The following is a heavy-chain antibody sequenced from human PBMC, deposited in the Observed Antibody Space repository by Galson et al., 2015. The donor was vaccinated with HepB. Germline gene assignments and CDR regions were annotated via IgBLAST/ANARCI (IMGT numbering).Heavy chain of an antibody. CDR1: GYTFTSYY. J-gene: IGHJ4*02. CDR3: ARAQRGIAAAESSPVDY. D-gene: IGHD6-13*01. CDR2: INPSGGST. V-gene: IGHV1-46*01. Sequence: SVKVSCKASGYTFTSYYMHWVRQAPGQGLEWMGIINPSGGSTSYAQKFQGRVTMTRDTSTSTVYMELSSLRSEDTAVYYCARAQRGIAAAESSPVDYWGQGTLVTVSS.